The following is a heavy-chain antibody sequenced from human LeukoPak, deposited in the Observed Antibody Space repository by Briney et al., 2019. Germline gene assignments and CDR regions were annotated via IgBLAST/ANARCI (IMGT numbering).Heavy chain of an antibody. V-gene: IGHV3-53*01. CDR3: ARDQRVGATRYFQH. J-gene: IGHJ1*01. CDR2: IYSGGST. CDR1: GFTVSSNY. Sequence: PGGSLRLSCAASGFTVSSNYMSWVRQAPGKGLEWVSVIYSGGSTYYADSVKGRFTIPRDNSKNTLYLQMNSLRAEDTAVYYCARDQRVGATRYFQHWGQGTLVTVSS. D-gene: IGHD1-26*01.